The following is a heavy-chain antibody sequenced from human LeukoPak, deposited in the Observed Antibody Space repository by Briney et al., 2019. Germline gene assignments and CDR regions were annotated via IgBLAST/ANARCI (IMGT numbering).Heavy chain of an antibody. Sequence: SETLSLTCSVSGGSIHTYYGSWIRQPPGKGLEWIGYVYYSGSTNYNPSLNSRVTISVDTSKNQFSLKLSSVTAADTAVYYCARAKYFVSLSRFDYWGQGTLVTVSS. V-gene: IGHV4-59*01. CDR3: ARAKYFVSLSRFDY. D-gene: IGHD3-9*01. CDR1: GGSIHTYY. CDR2: VYYSGST. J-gene: IGHJ4*02.